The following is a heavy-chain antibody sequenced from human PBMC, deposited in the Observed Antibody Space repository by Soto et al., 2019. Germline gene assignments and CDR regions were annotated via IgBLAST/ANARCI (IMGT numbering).Heavy chain of an antibody. CDR2: IIPIFGTA. CDR3: GRGVGGDYGGGHYYYYGMGV. D-gene: IGHD4-17*01. V-gene: IGHV1-69*12. J-gene: IGHJ6*02. Sequence: QVQLVQSGAEVKKPGSSVKVSCKASGGTFSSYAISWVRQAPGQGLEWMGGIIPIFGTANYAQKYQGRVTNTADEITSTAYMELSSLRSEDTAVYYCGRGVGGDYGGGHYYYYGMGVWGQGTTVTLSS. CDR1: GGTFSSYA.